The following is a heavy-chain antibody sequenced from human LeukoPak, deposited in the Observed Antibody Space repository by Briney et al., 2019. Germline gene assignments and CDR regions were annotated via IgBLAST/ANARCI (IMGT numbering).Heavy chain of an antibody. J-gene: IGHJ3*02. CDR2: ISDDSKYI. V-gene: IGHV3-21*01. CDR3: ARDFYYDSSGYYLREDAFDI. CDR1: GFTFSSYS. D-gene: IGHD3-22*01. Sequence: GGSLRLSCAASGFTFSSYSMNWVRQAPGKGLEWVSSISDDSKYIYYADSVKGRFSISRDNAKNSLYLQMNSLRAEDTAVYYCARDFYYDSSGYYLREDAFDIWGQGTMVTVSS.